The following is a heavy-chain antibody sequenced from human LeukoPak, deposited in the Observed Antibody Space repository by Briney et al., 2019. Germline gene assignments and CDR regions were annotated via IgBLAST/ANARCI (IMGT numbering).Heavy chain of an antibody. CDR3: ARQYCSSTSCPTFDP. V-gene: IGHV1-46*01. J-gene: IGHJ5*02. CDR2: INPSGDST. Sequence: ASVTVSCKASGYTFTSNHIHCVRQAPGQGLEWMGVINPSGDSTSYAQKFQGRVTMTRDTSTSTVYMELRSLRSDDTAVYYCARQYCSSTSCPTFDPWGQGTLVTVSS. D-gene: IGHD2-2*01. CDR1: GYTFTSNH.